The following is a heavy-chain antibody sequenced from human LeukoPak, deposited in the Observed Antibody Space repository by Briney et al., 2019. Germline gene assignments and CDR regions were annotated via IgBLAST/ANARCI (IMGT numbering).Heavy chain of an antibody. CDR2: IYSGGST. D-gene: IGHD2-2*01. Sequence: GGSLRLSCAASGFTVSSNYMSWVRQAPGKGLEWVSVIYSGGSTYYADSVKGRFTISRDNSKNTLYLQMNSLRAEDTAVYYCARDGGVVVPAAKWPDYWGQGTLVTVSS. J-gene: IGHJ4*02. CDR3: ARDGGVVVPAAKWPDY. CDR1: GFTVSSNY. V-gene: IGHV3-66*02.